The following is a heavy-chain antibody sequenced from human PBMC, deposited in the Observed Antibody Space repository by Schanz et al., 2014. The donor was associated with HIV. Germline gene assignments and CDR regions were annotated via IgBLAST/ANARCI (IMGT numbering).Heavy chain of an antibody. D-gene: IGHD2-15*01. CDR1: GFTFRSYA. J-gene: IGHJ4*02. CDR2: ITGSGVST. CDR3: AKVVRFAMVTAPYYFGS. Sequence: EVQLLESGGGLVQPGGSLRLTCAASGFTFRSYAMTWVRQAPGKGLDWVSGITGSGVSTYYADSVKGRFTISRDNSKNTLYLQMNSLRAEDTAVYYCAKVVRFAMVTAPYYFGSWGQGTLVTVSS. V-gene: IGHV3-23*01.